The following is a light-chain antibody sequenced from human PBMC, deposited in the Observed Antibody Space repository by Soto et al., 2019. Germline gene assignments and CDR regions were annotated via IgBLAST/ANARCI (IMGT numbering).Light chain of an antibody. J-gene: IGKJ2*01. CDR3: QEYNTYSYT. CDR1: QSINTW. Sequence: DIPMTQSPSTLSASVGDRVTITCRASQSINTWLAWYQQKPGKAPKLLIYKASSLESGVPSRFSGSGSGTEFTLTISGLQPDDFATYYCQEYNTYSYTFGQGTKLEIK. V-gene: IGKV1-5*03. CDR2: KAS.